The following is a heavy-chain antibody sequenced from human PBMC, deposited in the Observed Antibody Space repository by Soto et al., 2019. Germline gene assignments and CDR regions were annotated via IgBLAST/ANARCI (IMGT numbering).Heavy chain of an antibody. J-gene: IGHJ4*02. D-gene: IGHD3-10*01. CDR1: GLTFSDHY. CDR3: ARSYYYGSGSHPYFYY. V-gene: IGHV3-72*01. Sequence: EVQLVESGGGLVQPGGSLRLSCAASGLTFSDHYMDWVRQAPGKGLEWVARSRNKVNGYTTEYAASVKGRFTISRDDSKNSLYLQMNSLKTEDTAVYYCARSYYYGSGSHPYFYYWGQGTLGTVSS. CDR2: SRNKVNGYTT.